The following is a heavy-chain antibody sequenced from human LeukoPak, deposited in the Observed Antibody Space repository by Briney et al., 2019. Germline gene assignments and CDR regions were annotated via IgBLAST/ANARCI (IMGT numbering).Heavy chain of an antibody. J-gene: IGHJ4*02. V-gene: IGHV4-38-2*01. CDR1: GYSISSGYY. D-gene: IGHD2-15*01. CDR3: ARFCSGGSCYGASFDY. CDR2: IYHSGST. Sequence: PSETLSLTCAVSGYSISSGYYWGWIRQPPGKGLEWIGSIYHSGSTYYNPSLKRPATISVDTSENQFSTKLSSVTAADTAVYYCARFCSGGSCYGASFDYWGQGTVVTVSS.